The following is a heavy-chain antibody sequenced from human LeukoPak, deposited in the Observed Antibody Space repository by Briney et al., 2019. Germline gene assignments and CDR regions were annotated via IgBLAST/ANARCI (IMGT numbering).Heavy chain of an antibody. CDR2: IYTGGST. D-gene: IGHD3-22*01. CDR1: GGSISSYY. CDR3: VSDQIDSSGDSRGWLDP. V-gene: IGHV4-4*07. Sequence: AETLSLTCTVSGGSISSYYWPWIRQPAGKGLEWVRRIYTGGSTNFNPSLKSRVTRSLATSRNQCSLKMCSVTAGDRAVYYCVSDQIDSSGDSRGWLDPWGQGTLVTVSS. J-gene: IGHJ5*02.